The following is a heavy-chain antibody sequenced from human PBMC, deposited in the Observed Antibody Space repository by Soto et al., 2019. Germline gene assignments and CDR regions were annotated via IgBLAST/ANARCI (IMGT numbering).Heavy chain of an antibody. CDR3: AKGVSYYDILTRYFQH. J-gene: IGHJ1*01. D-gene: IGHD3-9*01. Sequence: EVQLVESGGGLVQPGRSLRLSCAASGFTFDDYAMHWVRQAPGKGLEWVSGISWNSGSIGYADSVKGRFTISRDNAKNSLYLQMNSLRAEDTALYSCAKGVSYYDILTRYFQHWGQGTLVTVSS. V-gene: IGHV3-9*01. CDR2: ISWNSGSI. CDR1: GFTFDDYA.